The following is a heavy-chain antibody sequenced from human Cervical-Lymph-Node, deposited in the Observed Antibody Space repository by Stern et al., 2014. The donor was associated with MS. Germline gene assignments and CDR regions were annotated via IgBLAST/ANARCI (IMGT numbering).Heavy chain of an antibody. CDR1: GFTFSNYA. J-gene: IGHJ4*02. CDR3: AKDRRGPVPRAPFDF. D-gene: IGHD3-10*01. V-gene: IGHV3-23*04. Sequence: EVQLVESGGGLVQPGKSLTISCKTSGFTFSNYALSWVRLAPGKGLEWISAMSGTGGRTYYSESVKGRFTIPREVPNNQLFRQMDGLTVGDPAVYYCAKDRRGPVPRAPFDFGGKGTLVTVSS. CDR2: MSGTGGRT.